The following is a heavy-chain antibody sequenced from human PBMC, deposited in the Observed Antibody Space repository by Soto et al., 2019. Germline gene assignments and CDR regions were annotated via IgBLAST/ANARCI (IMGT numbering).Heavy chain of an antibody. CDR1: GFTFSSYW. Sequence: EGQLVESGGGLVQPGGSLRLSCAASGFTFSSYWMSWVRQAPGKGLEWVANIRQDGSDKYYVDSVKGRFTISRDNSKNSLYLQMNSLRAEDTAIYSCASPHQWLGQRGDFDYWGQGTLVTVSS. D-gene: IGHD6-19*01. V-gene: IGHV3-7*05. CDR2: IRQDGSDK. CDR3: ASPHQWLGQRGDFDY. J-gene: IGHJ4*02.